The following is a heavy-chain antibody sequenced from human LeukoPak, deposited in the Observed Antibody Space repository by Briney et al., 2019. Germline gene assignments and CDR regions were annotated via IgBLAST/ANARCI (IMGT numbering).Heavy chain of an antibody. D-gene: IGHD2-21*02. V-gene: IGHV4-59*01. J-gene: IGHJ5*02. CDR2: IYYSGST. CDR1: GDSISSYY. CDR3: ARGGAGSCGGACYLNWFDP. Sequence: SETLSLTCTVSGDSISSYYWSWIRQPPGKGLEWIGYIYYSGSTKYNPSLKSRVTISVDTSKNQFSLKLNSVTAADTAVYYCARGGAGSCGGACYLNWFDPWGQGTLVTVSS.